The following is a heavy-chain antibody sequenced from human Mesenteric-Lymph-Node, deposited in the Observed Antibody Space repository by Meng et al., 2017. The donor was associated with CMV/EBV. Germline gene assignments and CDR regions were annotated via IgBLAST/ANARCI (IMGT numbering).Heavy chain of an antibody. J-gene: IGHJ5*02. D-gene: IGHD2-2*01. CDR3: ARGSHIVVVPAASNWFDP. V-gene: IGHV1-2*02. CDR2: INPNSGGT. Sequence: ASVKVSCKASGYTFTGYYMHWVRQAPGQGLEWMGWINPNSGGTNYAQKFQGRVTMNRDTSISTGYMELSRLRSDDTAVYYCARGSHIVVVPAASNWFDPWGQGTLVTVSS. CDR1: GYTFTGYY.